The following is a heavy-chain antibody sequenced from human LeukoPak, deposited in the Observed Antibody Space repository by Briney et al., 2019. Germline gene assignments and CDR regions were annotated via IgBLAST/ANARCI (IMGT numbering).Heavy chain of an antibody. CDR3: ARWFGELSGAFDI. J-gene: IGHJ3*02. V-gene: IGHV3-53*01. Sequence: GGSLRLSCAASGFTVSSNYMNWVRQAPGKGLEWVSVIYSGGSTYYADSVKGRFTISRDNSKNTLYLQVNSLRAEDTAVYYCARWFGELSGAFDIWGQGTMVTVSS. D-gene: IGHD3-10*01. CDR1: GFTVSSNY. CDR2: IYSGGST.